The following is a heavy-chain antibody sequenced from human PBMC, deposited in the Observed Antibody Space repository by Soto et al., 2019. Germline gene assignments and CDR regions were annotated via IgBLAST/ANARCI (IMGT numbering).Heavy chain of an antibody. J-gene: IGHJ6*03. D-gene: IGHD6-13*01. CDR3: ARGDAPYSSSWYGHYYYYYMDV. Sequence: KVSCKASGYTFTSYDINWVRQATGQGLEWMGWMNPNSGNTGYAQKFQGRVTMTRNTSISTAYMELSNLRSEDTAVYYCARGDAPYSSSWYGHYYYYYMDVWGKGTTVTVSS. CDR1: GYTFTSYD. V-gene: IGHV1-8*01. CDR2: MNPNSGNT.